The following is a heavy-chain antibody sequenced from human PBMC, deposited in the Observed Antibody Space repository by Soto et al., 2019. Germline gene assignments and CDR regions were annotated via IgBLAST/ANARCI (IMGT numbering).Heavy chain of an antibody. CDR3: ARDGMGSSWWGDYYYYYGMDV. V-gene: IGHV6-1*01. CDR2: TYYRSKWYN. CDR1: GDSVSSNSAA. D-gene: IGHD6-13*01. J-gene: IGHJ6*02. Sequence: TLSLTCAISGDSVSSNSAAWNWIRQSPSRGLEWLGRTYYRSKWYNDYAVSVKSRITINPDTSKNQFSLQLNSVTPEDTAVYYCARDGMGSSWWGDYYYYYGMDVWGQGTTVTVSS.